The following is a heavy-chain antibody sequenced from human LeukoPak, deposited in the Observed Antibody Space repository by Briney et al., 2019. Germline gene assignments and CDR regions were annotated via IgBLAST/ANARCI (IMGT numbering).Heavy chain of an antibody. Sequence: GGSLRLSCAASGFTFSSYAMSWVRQAPGKGLMWVSRINRGGSRTDYADSVKGRFTISRDDAKNTLYLQLNSLRAEDTAVYFCARGGSDTAMAHDYWGQGTLVTVSS. CDR3: ARGGSDTAMAHDY. V-gene: IGHV3-74*01. CDR1: GFTFSSYA. CDR2: INRGGSRT. D-gene: IGHD5-18*01. J-gene: IGHJ4*02.